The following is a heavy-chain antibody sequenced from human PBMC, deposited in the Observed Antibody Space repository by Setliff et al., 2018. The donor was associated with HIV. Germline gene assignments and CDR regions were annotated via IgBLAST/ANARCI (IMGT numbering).Heavy chain of an antibody. V-gene: IGHV4-4*07. D-gene: IGHD3-22*01. CDR1: DDSISSNY. Sequence: SETLSLTCTVSDDSISSNYWSWIRQSAGKGLEWVGRIYTGGRTNYNPSLKGRVTMSVDTSKNQFSLNLSSVTAADTALYYCARRPSHYYDSSGYPPFDYWGQGTLVTVSS. CDR2: IYTGGRT. CDR3: ARRPSHYYDSSGYPPFDY. J-gene: IGHJ4*02.